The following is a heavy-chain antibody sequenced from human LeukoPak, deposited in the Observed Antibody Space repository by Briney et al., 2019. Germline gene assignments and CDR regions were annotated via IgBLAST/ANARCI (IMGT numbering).Heavy chain of an antibody. CDR1: GGSISSGNYH. J-gene: IGHJ5*02. CDR3: ARDLGQYYDTSDNWFDP. V-gene: IGHV4-61*02. Sequence: SETLSLTCTVSGGSISSGNYHWSWIRQPAGKGLEWIGRIYTGGSTNYNPSFKSRVTISIDKSKNQFSLKLTSVTAADSAVYYCARDLGQYYDTSDNWFDPWGQGTLVTVSS. CDR2: IYTGGST. D-gene: IGHD3-22*01.